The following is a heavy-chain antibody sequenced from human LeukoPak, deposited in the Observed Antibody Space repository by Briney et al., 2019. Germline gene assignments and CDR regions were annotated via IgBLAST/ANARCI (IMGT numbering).Heavy chain of an antibody. V-gene: IGHV4-59*01. D-gene: IGHD3-10*01. Sequence: SETLSLTCSVSSGSISSYYWSWIRQPPGKGLEWIGYIYYSGTTNYNPSLKSRVTISVDTSKNQFYLKLRSVTAADTAVYYCARAGGLAAGSNWFAPWGQGTLVTVSS. CDR2: IYYSGTT. CDR1: SGSISSYY. CDR3: ARAGGLAAGSNWFAP. J-gene: IGHJ5*02.